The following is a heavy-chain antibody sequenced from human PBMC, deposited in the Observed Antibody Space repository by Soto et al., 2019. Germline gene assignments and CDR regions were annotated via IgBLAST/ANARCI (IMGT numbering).Heavy chain of an antibody. CDR2: INDDGSER. D-gene: IGHD3-3*01. CDR3: AREFYGYYTYGPWEY. Sequence: TGGSLRLSCEASGFMFGVYWMSWVRQAPGKGLEWVANINDDGSERNYVDSVKGRFTISRDTPNNLLFLQMNSLRDEDTAVYYCAREFYGYYTYGPWEYWGQGTLVTVSS. CDR1: GFMFGVYW. V-gene: IGHV3-7*01. J-gene: IGHJ4*02.